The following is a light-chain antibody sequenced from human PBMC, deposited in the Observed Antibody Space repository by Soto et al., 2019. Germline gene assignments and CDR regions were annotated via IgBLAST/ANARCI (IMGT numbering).Light chain of an antibody. CDR3: MQRLEFPLT. Sequence: EIVMTQTPLSLPVTPGEPASISCRSSQSLLDRDDGNMYLDWYVQKPGQSQQLLIYTVSYRAPGVPDRFSGIGSGTDFTLKISRVEADDVGVYYCMQRLEFPLTVGGGNKVDIK. J-gene: IGKJ4*01. CDR2: TVS. CDR1: QSLLDRDDGNMY. V-gene: IGKV2-40*01.